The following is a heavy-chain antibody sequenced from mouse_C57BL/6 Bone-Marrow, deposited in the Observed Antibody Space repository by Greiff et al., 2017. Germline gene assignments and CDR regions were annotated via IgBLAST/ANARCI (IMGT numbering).Heavy chain of an antibody. D-gene: IGHD2-5*01. CDR3: ARAYSNYVSYAMDY. CDR1: GYTFTSYW. Sequence: VQLQQPGAELVKPGASVKLSCKASGYTFTSYWMHWVKQRPGQGLEWIGMIHPNSGSTNYNEKFKSKATLTVDKSSSTAYMQLSSLTSEDSAVXYCARAYSNYVSYAMDYWGQGTSVTVSS. J-gene: IGHJ4*01. V-gene: IGHV1-64*01. CDR2: IHPNSGST.